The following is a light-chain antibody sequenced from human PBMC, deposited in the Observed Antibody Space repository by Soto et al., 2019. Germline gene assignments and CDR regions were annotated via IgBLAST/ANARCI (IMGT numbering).Light chain of an antibody. V-gene: IGKV3-15*01. J-gene: IGKJ5*01. Sequence: EIVLTQSPASLSVSPGEGATLSCSAILSISRYLAWYQHQPVQAPRLLXYGSSTRATGVPDRFRGTGSGTDFTLTISSVQYEDSALYYCLQYNNWHPLTFGPGTRLEIK. CDR3: LQYNNWHPLT. CDR1: LSISRY. CDR2: GSS.